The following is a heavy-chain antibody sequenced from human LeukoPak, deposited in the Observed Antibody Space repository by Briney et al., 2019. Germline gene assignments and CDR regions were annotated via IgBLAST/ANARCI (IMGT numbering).Heavy chain of an antibody. Sequence: SETLSLTCTVSGGSISSSSYYWGWIRQPPGKGLKWIGSIYYSGSTYYNPSLKSRVTISVDTSKNQFSLKLSSVTAADTAVYYCARQEYYYDSSGYYYDWGFDYWGQGTLVTVSS. CDR2: IYYSGST. CDR3: ARQEYYYDSSGYYYDWGFDY. D-gene: IGHD3-22*01. V-gene: IGHV4-39*01. J-gene: IGHJ4*02. CDR1: GGSISSSSYY.